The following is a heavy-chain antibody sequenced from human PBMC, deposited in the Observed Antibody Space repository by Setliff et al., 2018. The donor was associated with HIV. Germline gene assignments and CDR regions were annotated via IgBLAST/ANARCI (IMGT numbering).Heavy chain of an antibody. CDR3: ARSPSYSSSFSYYYYSMDV. Sequence: SETLSLTCTVSGDSISTDYWTWIRQPPGKGLEWIGYIYNRGATTYNPSLKSRVAISVDTSKNQFSLKLSSVTAADTAVYYCARSPSYSSSFSYYYYSMDVWGQGTTVTVSS. J-gene: IGHJ6*02. V-gene: IGHV4-4*09. CDR2: IYNRGAT. CDR1: GDSISTDY. D-gene: IGHD6-6*01.